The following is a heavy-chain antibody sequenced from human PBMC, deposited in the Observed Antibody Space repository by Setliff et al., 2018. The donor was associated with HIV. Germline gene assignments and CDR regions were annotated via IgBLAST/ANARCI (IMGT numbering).Heavy chain of an antibody. J-gene: IGHJ5*02. CDR1: GGSISSGGYF. Sequence: KPSETLSLTCTVSGGSISSGGYFWSWIRQHPGKGLEWIGYIYYSGITYYNPSLKSRVSISVDTSKNQFSLNLSSVTAADTAVYYCAITDQGLRGWFDPWGRGTLVTVSS. V-gene: IGHV4-31*03. CDR2: IYYSGIT. D-gene: IGHD4-17*01. CDR3: AITDQGLRGWFDP.